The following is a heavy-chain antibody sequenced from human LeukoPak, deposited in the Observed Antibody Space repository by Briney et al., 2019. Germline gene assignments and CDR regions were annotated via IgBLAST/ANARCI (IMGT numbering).Heavy chain of an antibody. J-gene: IGHJ4*02. V-gene: IGHV3-30*18. Sequence: GGSLRLSCAASGFTFSSYGMHWVRQAPGKGLEWVAVISYDGSNKYYADSVKGRFTISRDNSKNTLYLQMNSLRAEDTAVYYCAKDRIDYYDSSGVLDYWGQGTLVTVSS. CDR3: AKDRIDYYDSSGVLDY. D-gene: IGHD3-22*01. CDR2: ISYDGSNK. CDR1: GFTFSSYG.